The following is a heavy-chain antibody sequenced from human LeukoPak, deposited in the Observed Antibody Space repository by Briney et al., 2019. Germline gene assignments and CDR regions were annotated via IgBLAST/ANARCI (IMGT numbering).Heavy chain of an antibody. J-gene: IGHJ1*01. CDR3: AKVGYNCNNAEYFQH. V-gene: IGHV3-9*01. CDR1: GFTFDDYA. CDR2: ISWNSGSI. D-gene: IGHD1/OR15-1a*01. Sequence: PGRSLRLSCAASGFTFDDYAMHWVRQAPGKGLEWVSGISWNSGSIGYADSVKGRFTISRDNAKNSLYLQMNSLRAEDTALYYCAKVGYNCNNAEYFQHWGQGTLVTVSS.